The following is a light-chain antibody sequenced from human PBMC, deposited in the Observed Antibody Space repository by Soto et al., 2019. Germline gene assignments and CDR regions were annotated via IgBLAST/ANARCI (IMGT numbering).Light chain of an antibody. CDR2: EVS. CDR3: NSNAGFNTYV. Sequence: QSALTQPPSASGSPGQSVTISCTGTSSDVGGYNYVSWYQQHPGKAPKLMIYEVSKRPSGVPDRFSGSKSGNTASLTVSGLQAEDEADYYCNSNAGFNTYVFGTGTKVTVL. CDR1: SSDVGGYNY. J-gene: IGLJ1*01. V-gene: IGLV2-8*01.